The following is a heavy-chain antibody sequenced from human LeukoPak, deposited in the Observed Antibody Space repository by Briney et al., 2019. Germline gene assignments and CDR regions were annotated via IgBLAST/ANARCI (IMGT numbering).Heavy chain of an antibody. D-gene: IGHD3-16*01. V-gene: IGHV4-59*12. CDR2: IYYSGGT. CDR1: GGSISSYY. J-gene: IGHJ5*02. Sequence: SQTLSLTCTVSGGSISSYYWSWIRQPPGKGLEWIGHIYYSGGTNYNPSLKSRVTISVDTSKNQFSLKLSSVTAADTAVYYCARAGYDYVWGSFVLHNWFDPWGQGTLVTVSS. CDR3: ARAGYDYVWGSFVLHNWFDP.